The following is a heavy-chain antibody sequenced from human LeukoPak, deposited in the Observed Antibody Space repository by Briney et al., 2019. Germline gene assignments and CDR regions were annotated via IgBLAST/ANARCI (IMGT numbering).Heavy chain of an antibody. CDR2: INPNSGGT. Sequence: GASVKVSCKASGYTFTGYYMHWVRQAPGQGLEWMGWINPNSGGTNYAQKFQGRVTMTRDTSISTAYMELSRLRSDDTAVYYCARSQEYDFWSGYYSTLGYWGQGTPVTVSS. D-gene: IGHD3-3*01. J-gene: IGHJ4*02. CDR1: GYTFTGYY. CDR3: ARSQEYDFWSGYYSTLGY. V-gene: IGHV1-2*02.